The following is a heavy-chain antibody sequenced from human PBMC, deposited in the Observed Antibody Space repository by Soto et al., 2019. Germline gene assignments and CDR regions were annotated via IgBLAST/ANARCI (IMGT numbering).Heavy chain of an antibody. V-gene: IGHV3-21*01. Sequence: EVQLVESGGGLVKPGGSLRLSCAASGFTFSAYTMNWVRQAPGKGLEYVASISGSGSYIYYADSLKGRFTISRDNARNSLYLQVYSLRPEDTALYFCARDPCGDRPGFDYWGQGTLVTVSS. CDR1: GFTFSAYT. CDR3: ARDPCGDRPGFDY. CDR2: ISGSGSYI. D-gene: IGHD2-21*01. J-gene: IGHJ4*02.